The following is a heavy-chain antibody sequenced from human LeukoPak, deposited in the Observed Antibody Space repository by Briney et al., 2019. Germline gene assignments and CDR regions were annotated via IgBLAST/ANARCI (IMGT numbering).Heavy chain of an antibody. CDR1: GGTFSSYA. CDR3: ARDTTLSRVITATTTYHYFDYIDV. D-gene: IGHD3-22*01. V-gene: IGHV1-69*05. Sequence: GASVKVSCKASGGTFSSYAITWVRQAPGQGLEWIGGIIPVFQTPNYAQNFRGRVTITTDESTRTAYMEWSSLRYEDTAIYYCARDTTLSRVITATTTYHYFDYIDVWGKGTTVTISS. J-gene: IGHJ6*03. CDR2: IIPVFQTP.